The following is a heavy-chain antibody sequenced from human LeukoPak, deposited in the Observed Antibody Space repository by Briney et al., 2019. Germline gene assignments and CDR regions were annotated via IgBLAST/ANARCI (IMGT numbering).Heavy chain of an antibody. CDR3: AKEIRPNDC. D-gene: IGHD4-17*01. Sequence: GGSLRLSCAASGFTFSSRGMCWVRQAPGRGLEWVSSISIGGDTTYSDSVKGRFTISRDNSKNTLYLQLGSLRAEDTAIYYCAKEIRPNDCWGQGTLVTVSS. CDR2: ISIGGDTT. J-gene: IGHJ4*02. V-gene: IGHV3-23*01. CDR1: GFTFSSRG.